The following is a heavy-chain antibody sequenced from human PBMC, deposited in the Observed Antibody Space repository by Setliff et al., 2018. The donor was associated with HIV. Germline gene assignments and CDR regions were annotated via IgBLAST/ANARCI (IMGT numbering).Heavy chain of an antibody. D-gene: IGHD6-19*01. V-gene: IGHV4-38-2*01. J-gene: IGHJ4*02. CDR3: ARHRLYSSGWLFDY. CDR1: GYSVTYGHN. Sequence: SETLSLTCAVSGYSVTYGHNWGWIRQPPGKGLEWIGSMYYSGSTYYNPSLKSRVTISVDTSKNQVSLKLTSVTAADTAVYYCARHRLYSSGWLFDYWGQGTLVTVSS. CDR2: MYYSGST.